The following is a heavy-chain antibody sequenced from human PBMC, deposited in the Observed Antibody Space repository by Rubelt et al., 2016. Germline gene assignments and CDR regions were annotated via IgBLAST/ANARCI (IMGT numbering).Heavy chain of an antibody. CDR2: IYWDDDK. V-gene: IGHV2-5*02. CDR3: AHEAGYFDY. Sequence: QITLKESGPTLVKPTQTLTLTCTFSGFSLSTSGVGVGWIRQPPGKALEWLALIYWDDDKRYSPSLKSRLTITKETAKNQVCLTRTNMDPVDTATYYGAHEAGYFDYWGQGTLVTVSS. CDR1: GFSLSTSGVG. J-gene: IGHJ4*02.